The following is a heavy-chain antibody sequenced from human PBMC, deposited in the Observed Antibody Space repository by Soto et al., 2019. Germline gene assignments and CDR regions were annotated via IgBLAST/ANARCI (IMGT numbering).Heavy chain of an antibody. D-gene: IGHD2-8*02. CDR3: AKDVMYAGLRRFDC. CDR2: INSGGNIT. Sequence: GGSLRLSCTASGFALSRYWMYWVRQVPGKGPVWVSHINSGGNITPYADSVRGRFTISRDNSKNTLYLDMHSLTTDDTAVYYCAKDVMYAGLRRFDCWGQGT. CDR1: GFALSRYW. J-gene: IGHJ4*02. V-gene: IGHV3-74*01.